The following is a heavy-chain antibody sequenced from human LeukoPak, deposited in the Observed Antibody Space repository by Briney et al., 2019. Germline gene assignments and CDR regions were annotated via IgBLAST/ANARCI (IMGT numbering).Heavy chain of an antibody. CDR1: GGTFSSYA. CDR3: TRGPDYYDSSGLDY. V-gene: IGHV1-69*06. CDR2: VIPIFGTA. J-gene: IGHJ4*02. D-gene: IGHD3-22*01. Sequence: SVKVSCKASGGTFSSYAISWVRQAPGQGLEWVGGVIPIFGTANYAQKFQGRVTITADKSTSTAYMELSSLRSEDTAVYYCTRGPDYYDSSGLDYWGQGTLVTVSS.